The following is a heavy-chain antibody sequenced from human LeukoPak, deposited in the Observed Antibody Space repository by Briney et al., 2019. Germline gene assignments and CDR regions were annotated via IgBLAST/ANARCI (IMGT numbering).Heavy chain of an antibody. CDR1: GFTFSSYG. V-gene: IGHV3-30*18. CDR3: AKTNGRLYFDY. J-gene: IGHJ4*02. Sequence: GGSLRLSCAASGFTFSSYGMHWVRQAPGKGLEGVAVISYDGSNKYYADSVKGRFTISRDNSKNTLYLQMNSLRAEDTAVYYCAKTNGRLYFDYWGQGTLVTVSS. CDR2: ISYDGSNK. D-gene: IGHD6-25*01.